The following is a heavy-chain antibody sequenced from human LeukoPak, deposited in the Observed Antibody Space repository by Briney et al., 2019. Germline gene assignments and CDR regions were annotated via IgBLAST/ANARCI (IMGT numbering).Heavy chain of an antibody. J-gene: IGHJ4*02. CDR1: GFTFSNYN. CDR3: ARDSSAEYYDILTGYSYFDY. CDR2: ISSSSSTI. D-gene: IGHD3-9*01. Sequence: PGGSLRLSCAASGFTFSNYNMNWVRQAPGKGLEWVSYISSSSSTIHYAESVKGRFTISRDNARNSLYLQMISLRAEDTAVYYCARDSSAEYYDILTGYSYFDYWGQGTLVTVSS. V-gene: IGHV3-48*01.